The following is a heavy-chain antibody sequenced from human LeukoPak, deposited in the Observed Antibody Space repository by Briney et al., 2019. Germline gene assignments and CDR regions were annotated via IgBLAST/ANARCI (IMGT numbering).Heavy chain of an antibody. V-gene: IGHV4-34*01. J-gene: IGHJ4*02. Sequence: PSETLSLTCAVYGGSFSGYYWSWIRQPPGKGLEWIGEINHSGSTNYNPSLKSRVTISVDTSKNQFSLKLSSVTAADTAVYYCARRINHGGNPGENYFDYWGQGTLVTVSS. CDR2: INHSGST. D-gene: IGHD4-23*01. CDR3: ARRINHGGNPGENYFDY. CDR1: GGSFSGYY.